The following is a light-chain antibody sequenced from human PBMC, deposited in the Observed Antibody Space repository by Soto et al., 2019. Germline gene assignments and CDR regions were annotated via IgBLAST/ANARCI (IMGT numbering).Light chain of an antibody. CDR3: QQYYSYPPYT. J-gene: IGKJ2*01. V-gene: IGKV1-8*01. CDR1: QGISSY. Sequence: AIRMTQSPSSLSESTGDRVTITCRASQGISSYLAWYQQKPGKDPKLLIYAASTLQSGVPSRFSGSGSRTDFTLTISCLQSEDFATYYCQQYYSYPPYTFGQGTKLEIK. CDR2: AAS.